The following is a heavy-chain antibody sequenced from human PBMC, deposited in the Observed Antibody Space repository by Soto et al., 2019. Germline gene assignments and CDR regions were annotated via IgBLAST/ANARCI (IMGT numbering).Heavy chain of an antibody. D-gene: IGHD1-26*01. V-gene: IGHV2-5*02. CDR1: GFSLSATGVG. CDR2: IYWDDDK. J-gene: IGHJ4*02. Sequence: QITLKESGPTLVKPTQTLTLTCTFSGFSLSATGVGVGWIRQPPEKALEWLAVIYWDDDKLYSPSLKNRITITKDTSKNQLFLTMTNMDPVDTATYYCAQRNGATSGTFDSWGQGDLVTVSS. CDR3: AQRNGATSGTFDS.